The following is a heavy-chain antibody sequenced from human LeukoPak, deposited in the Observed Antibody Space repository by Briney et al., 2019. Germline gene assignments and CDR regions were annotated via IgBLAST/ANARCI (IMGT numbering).Heavy chain of an antibody. D-gene: IGHD5-12*01. Sequence: ASVKVSCKASGGTFSSYAISWVRQAPGQGLEWMGRIIPILGIANYAQKFQGRVTITADKSTSTAYMELSSPRSEDTAVYYCARDREGGIVATTWFDPWGQGTLVTVSS. V-gene: IGHV1-69*04. CDR3: ARDREGGIVATTWFDP. CDR2: IIPILGIA. CDR1: GGTFSSYA. J-gene: IGHJ5*02.